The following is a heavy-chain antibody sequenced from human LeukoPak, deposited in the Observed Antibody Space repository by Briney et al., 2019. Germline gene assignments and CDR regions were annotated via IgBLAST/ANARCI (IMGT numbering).Heavy chain of an antibody. CDR3: AKDLNTYSSGWYEGFDY. CDR2: IRYDGSNK. J-gene: IGHJ4*02. CDR1: GFTFSSYG. D-gene: IGHD6-19*01. V-gene: IGHV3-30*02. Sequence: GGSLRLSCAASGFTFSSYGMHWVRQAPGKGLEWVAFIRYDGSNKYYADSVKGRFTISRDNSKNTLYLQMNSLRAEDTAVYYCAKDLNTYSSGWYEGFDYWGQGTLVTVSS.